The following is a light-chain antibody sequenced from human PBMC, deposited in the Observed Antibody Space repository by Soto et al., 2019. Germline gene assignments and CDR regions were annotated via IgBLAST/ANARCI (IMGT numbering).Light chain of an antibody. CDR3: QQYDTSPRT. CDR2: GAS. Sequence: EIVLTQSPGTLSLSPGERATLSCRASQSVSSSYLAWYQQKPGQSPRLLIFGASSRATGTPDRFSGSGSGTDVTLTISRPEPEDFAVYYCQQYDTSPRTFGQGTTVEIK. J-gene: IGKJ1*01. CDR1: QSVSSSY. V-gene: IGKV3-20*01.